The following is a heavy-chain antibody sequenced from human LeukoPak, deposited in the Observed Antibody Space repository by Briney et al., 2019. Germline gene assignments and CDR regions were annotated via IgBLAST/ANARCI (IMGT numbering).Heavy chain of an antibody. J-gene: IGHJ4*02. D-gene: IGHD4-23*01. V-gene: IGHV4-59*01. CDR3: AGGVRYGGTAAVDY. CDR2: IYYSGST. CDR1: GGSISSYY. Sequence: SETLSLTCTVSGGSISSYYWSWIRQPPGKGLEWIGYIYYSGSTHYNPSLKSRVTISVDTSKNQFSLKLSSVTAADTAVYYCAGGVRYGGTAAVDYWGQGTLVTVSS.